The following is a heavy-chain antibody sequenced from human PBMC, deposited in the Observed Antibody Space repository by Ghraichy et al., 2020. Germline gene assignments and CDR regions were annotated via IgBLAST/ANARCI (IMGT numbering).Heavy chain of an antibody. J-gene: IGHJ4*02. CDR3: VRGHSGSYGFDY. CDR2: IGTAGDT. V-gene: IGHV3-13*01. D-gene: IGHD1-26*01. Sequence: KNLEWVSAIGTAGDTYYPGSVKGRFTISREHAKNSLYLQMNSLSAGDTAVYYCVRGHSGSYGFDYWGQGTLFT.